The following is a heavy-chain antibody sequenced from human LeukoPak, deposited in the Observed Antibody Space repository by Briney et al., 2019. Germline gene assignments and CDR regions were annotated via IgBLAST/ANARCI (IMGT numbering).Heavy chain of an antibody. CDR1: GASISSYY. D-gene: IGHD5-18*01. Sequence: SETLSLTCTVSGASISSYYWSWIRQPPGKGLEWIGYIYNSGSTNYNPSLKSRVTISVDTSKKQFSLKLSSVTAADTAVYYCARFGTGYSYGTWGQGTLVIVSS. V-gene: IGHV4-59*08. CDR2: IYNSGST. CDR3: ARFGTGYSYGT. J-gene: IGHJ5*02.